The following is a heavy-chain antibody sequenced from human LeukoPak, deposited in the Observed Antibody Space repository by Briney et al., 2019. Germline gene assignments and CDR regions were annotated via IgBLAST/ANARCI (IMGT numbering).Heavy chain of an antibody. D-gene: IGHD4-17*01. V-gene: IGHV3-33*08. CDR2: IWYDGSNK. CDR3: ARGGRTTWHGMDV. J-gene: IGHJ6*02. CDR1: GFTFSTYG. Sequence: GGPLRLSCAASGFTFSTYGMHWVRQAPGKGLEWVAVIWYDGSNKNYADSVKGRFTISRDNSKNTLYLQMNSLRAEDTAVYYCARGGRTTWHGMDVWGQGTTVTVSS.